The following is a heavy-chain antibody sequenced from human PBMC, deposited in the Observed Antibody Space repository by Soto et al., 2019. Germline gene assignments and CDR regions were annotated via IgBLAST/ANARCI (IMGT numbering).Heavy chain of an antibody. CDR3: TDISFRDKDY. V-gene: IGHV3-74*01. Sequence: PGGALRLSCAASGYTFSHYWMHWVRQAPGKGLVWVSRVNPDGTITTYADSVKGRFTISRDNAKNTLYLQMNSLGVEDTALYYCTDISFRDKDYWGQGTPVTVFS. J-gene: IGHJ4*02. CDR2: VNPDGTIT. CDR1: GYTFSHYW. D-gene: IGHD2-21*01.